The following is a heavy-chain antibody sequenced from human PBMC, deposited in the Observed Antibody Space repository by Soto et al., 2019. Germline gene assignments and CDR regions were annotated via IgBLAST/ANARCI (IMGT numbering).Heavy chain of an antibody. J-gene: IGHJ5*02. Sequence: AESLKISCKGSGSSFTSYWNGWVRKMLWKGLEWMGSIDPGDAGSRYSPSFQGQVTISADKPTSTAYLQWSSLKASDTAMYYCAGHHPQYSSHPNWFDPWGQGTLVTVSS. D-gene: IGHD6-6*01. V-gene: IGHV5-51*01. CDR1: GSSFTSYW. CDR2: IDPGDAGS. CDR3: AGHHPQYSSHPNWFDP.